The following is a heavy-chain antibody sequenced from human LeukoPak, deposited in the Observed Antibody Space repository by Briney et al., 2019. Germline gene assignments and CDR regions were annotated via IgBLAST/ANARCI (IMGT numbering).Heavy chain of an antibody. D-gene: IGHD3-16*01. CDR1: GFTFSNSW. J-gene: IGHJ4*02. V-gene: IGHV3-74*01. CDR2: VNSDGTST. Sequence: GGSLRPSCAASGFTFSNSWMNWVRQAPGKGLVWVSRVNSDGTSTNYADSVKGRFTISKDNTKNTLYLQMSGLRAEDSAIYYCVRALGDNWGQGTLVTVSS. CDR3: VRALGDN.